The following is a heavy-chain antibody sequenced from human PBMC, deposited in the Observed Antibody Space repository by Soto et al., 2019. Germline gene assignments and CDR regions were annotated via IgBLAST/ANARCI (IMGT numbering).Heavy chain of an antibody. CDR2: IWFDGSDE. CDR1: GFTFSSYG. V-gene: IGHV3-33*01. D-gene: IGHD6-19*01. J-gene: IGHJ4*02. CDR3: AIDLHGHRYSSVPIEY. Sequence: QVQLVESGGGVVQPGRSLRLSCAASGFTFSSYGMHWFRQAPGKGLEWVAVIWFDGSDEYYADYVKGRFTISRDNSKNTLFLQMNSLRAEDTAVFYCAIDLHGHRYSSVPIEYWGQGTLVTVSS.